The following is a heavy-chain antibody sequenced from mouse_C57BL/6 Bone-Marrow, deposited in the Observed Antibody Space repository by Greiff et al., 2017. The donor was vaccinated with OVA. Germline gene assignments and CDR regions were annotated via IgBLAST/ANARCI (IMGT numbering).Heavy chain of an antibody. CDR1: GYTFTSYW. V-gene: IGHV1-61*01. D-gene: IGHD1-1*01. Sequence: QVQLQQPGAELVRPGSSVKLSCKASGYTFTSYWMDWVKQRPGQGLEWIGNIYPSDSDTHYNQKFKDKATLTVDKSASTAYLQLSSLTSEDAAVYYCARSLLLRYCYAMDYWGQGTSVTVSS. J-gene: IGHJ4*01. CDR3: ARSLLLRYCYAMDY. CDR2: IYPSDSDT.